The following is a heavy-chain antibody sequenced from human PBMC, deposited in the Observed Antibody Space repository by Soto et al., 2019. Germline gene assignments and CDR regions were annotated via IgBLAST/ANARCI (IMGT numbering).Heavy chain of an antibody. CDR1: GDSVSTNGVA. V-gene: IGHV6-1*01. J-gene: IGHJ6*02. D-gene: IGHD6-13*01. CDR2: TYYRSKWYN. Sequence: QVPLQQSGPGLVKPSQTLSLTCAISGDSVSTNGVAWNWIRQSPSRGLEWLGRTYYRSKWYNDYAVSVRGRITVNPDTSKNQFSLQLDSVTPEDTAVYYCARGERSWGYSSPIPYGLDVWGQGTTVTVSS. CDR3: ARGERSWGYSSPIPYGLDV.